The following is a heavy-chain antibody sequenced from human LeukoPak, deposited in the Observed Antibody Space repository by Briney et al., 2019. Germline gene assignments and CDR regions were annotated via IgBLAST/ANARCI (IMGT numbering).Heavy chain of an antibody. CDR1: GFTFSSYA. CDR2: ITSSGAST. Sequence: GGSLRLSCAASGFTFSSYAMNWVRQSPGKGLEWVSTITSSGASTYYADSVKGRFTISRDNSKNTPYLQMNSLRAEDTAIYYCARRSSSWNFDYWGQGTLVTVSS. J-gene: IGHJ4*02. V-gene: IGHV3-23*01. D-gene: IGHD6-13*01. CDR3: ARRSSSWNFDY.